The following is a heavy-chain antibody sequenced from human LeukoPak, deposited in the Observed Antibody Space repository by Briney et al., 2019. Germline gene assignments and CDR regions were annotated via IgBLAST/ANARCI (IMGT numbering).Heavy chain of an antibody. V-gene: IGHV1-69*04. Sequence: GASVKVSCKASGGTFSSYAISWVRQAPGQGLEWMGRIIPILGIANYAQKFQGRVTITTDKSTSTAYMELSSLRSEDTAVYYCATHDKVGRGGYSYGSRDYWGQGTLVTVSS. J-gene: IGHJ4*02. CDR2: IIPILGIA. CDR1: GGTFSSYA. D-gene: IGHD5-18*01. CDR3: ATHDKVGRGGYSYGSRDY.